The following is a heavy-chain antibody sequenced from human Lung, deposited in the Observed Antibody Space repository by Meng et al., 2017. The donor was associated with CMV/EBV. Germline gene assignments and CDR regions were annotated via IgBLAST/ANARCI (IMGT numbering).Heavy chain of an antibody. V-gene: IGHV4-4*03. CDR1: AGSLNRRNW. CDR2: IYHCGST. J-gene: IGHJ4*02. CDR3: ASVGAYCGGDCYHPR. D-gene: IGHD2-21*02. Sequence: VHCLALCHGLCEVSGHLSLLSSVSAGSLNRRNWGSWVPQPPGNVVQLIGEIYHCGSTNYNPSLKSRVTISVDASKNQFSLRLSSVTAADTAVYYCASVGAYCGGDCYHPRWGQGTLVTVSS.